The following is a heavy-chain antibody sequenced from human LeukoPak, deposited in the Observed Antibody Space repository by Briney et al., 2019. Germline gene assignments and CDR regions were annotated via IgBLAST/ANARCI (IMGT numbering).Heavy chain of an antibody. J-gene: IGHJ4*02. V-gene: IGHV3-23*01. D-gene: IGHD3-3*01. CDR3: AKGRRFWELPTSFNY. CDR1: GFTFSSYA. Sequence: GGSLRLSCAASGFTFSSYAMSWVRQAPGKGLEWVSAISGSGGSPYYADSVEGRFTISRDNSKNTLYLQMNSLRAEDTAVYYCAKGRRFWELPTSFNYWGQGTLVTVSS. CDR2: ISGSGGSP.